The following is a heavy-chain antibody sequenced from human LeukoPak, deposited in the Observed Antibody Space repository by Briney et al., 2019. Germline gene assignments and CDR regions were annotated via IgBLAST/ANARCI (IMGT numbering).Heavy chain of an antibody. D-gene: IGHD3-16*01. V-gene: IGHV4-30-2*01. CDR2: IYHSGST. Sequence: SETLSLTCAVSGGSISSGGYSWSWIRQPPGKGLEWIGYIYHSGSTYYNPSLKSRVTISVDRSKNQFSLKLSSVTAADTAVYYCARVWAVAHDAFDIWGQGTMVTVSS. J-gene: IGHJ3*02. CDR3: ARVWAVAHDAFDI. CDR1: GGSISSGGYS.